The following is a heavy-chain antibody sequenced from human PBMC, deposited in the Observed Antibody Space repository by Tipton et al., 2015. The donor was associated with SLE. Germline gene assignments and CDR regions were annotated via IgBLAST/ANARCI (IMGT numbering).Heavy chain of an antibody. CDR2: ISGSGGSNK. CDR3: ARGQRNYYYYYYMDV. Sequence: SLRLSCAASGFTFSSYWMSWVRQAPGKGLEWVSAISGSGGSNKYNADSVKGRFTISRDNSKNTLYLQMNSLRAEDTAVYYCARGQRNYYYYYYMDVWGKGTTVTVSS. V-gene: IGHV3-23*01. CDR1: GFTFSSYW. J-gene: IGHJ6*03.